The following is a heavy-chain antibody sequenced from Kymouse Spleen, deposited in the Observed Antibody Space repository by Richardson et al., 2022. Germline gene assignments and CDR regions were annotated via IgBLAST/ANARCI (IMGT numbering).Heavy chain of an antibody. V-gene: IGHV4-34*01. CDR3: ARGDIVGATYNWFDP. D-gene: IGHD1-26*01. CDR2: INHSGST. Sequence: QVQLQQWGAGLLKPSETLSLTCAVYGGSFSGYYWSWIRQPPGKGLEWIGEINHSGSTNYNPSLKSRVTISVDTSKNQFSLKLSSVTAADTAVYYCARGDIVGATYNWFDPWGQGTLVTVSS. CDR1: GGSFSGYY. J-gene: IGHJ5*02.